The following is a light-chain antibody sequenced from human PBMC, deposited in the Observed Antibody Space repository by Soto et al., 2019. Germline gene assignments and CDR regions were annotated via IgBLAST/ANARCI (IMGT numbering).Light chain of an antibody. J-gene: IGKJ5*01. CDR3: QQRSNWPPIT. V-gene: IGKV3D-20*02. CDR2: GAS. Sequence: EIVLTQSPGTLSLSPGERATLSCRAIQSVSSNYLAWYQQKPGQAPRLLIYGASNKATGIPDRFSGSGSGTDFTLTISSLEPEDFAVYYCQQRSNWPPITFGQGTRLEIK. CDR1: QSVSSNY.